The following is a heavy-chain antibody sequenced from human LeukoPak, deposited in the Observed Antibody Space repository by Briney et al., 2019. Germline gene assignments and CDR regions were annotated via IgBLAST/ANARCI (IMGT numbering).Heavy chain of an antibody. D-gene: IGHD2-15*01. Sequence: GASVTVSHMPSVYTFHNNDLNWVRPASGQGLAWMGWMNPNSGNHGYAQKFQGRLTTTRNNSISTAYMELSSLRSEDTALYYCARRDNTGFDSWGQGTLVTVSS. J-gene: IGHJ4*02. CDR1: VYTFHNND. V-gene: IGHV1-8*01. CDR3: ARRDNTGFDS. CDR2: MNPNSGNH.